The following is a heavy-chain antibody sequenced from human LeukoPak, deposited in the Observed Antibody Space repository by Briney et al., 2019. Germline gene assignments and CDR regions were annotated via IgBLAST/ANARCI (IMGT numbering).Heavy chain of an antibody. Sequence: SETLSLTCAVSGGTIGMIDWWSWIRQPPGKGLEWVGEIFHTGTANYNPSLKSRITISLETSRTQFSLKLNSVTAADTAVYFCVTTGHSSGWQFDYWGQGTLVTVSS. CDR3: VTTGHSSGWQFDY. D-gene: IGHD6-19*01. CDR1: GGTIGMIDW. J-gene: IGHJ4*02. CDR2: IFHTGTA. V-gene: IGHV4-4*02.